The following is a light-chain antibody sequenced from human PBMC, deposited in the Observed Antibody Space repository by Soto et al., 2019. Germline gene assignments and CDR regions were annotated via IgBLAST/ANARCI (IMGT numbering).Light chain of an antibody. CDR1: SSDLGAYDF. J-gene: IGLJ2*01. Sequence: QSALTQPPSASGSPGQSVTISCTGTSSDLGAYDFVSWYQQHPGKAPKLMIYEVSKRPSGVPDRFSGSKSGNTASLTVTGLQAEDEPDYYCSSYAGSNNLIFGGGTKLTVL. CDR2: EVS. CDR3: SSYAGSNNLI. V-gene: IGLV2-8*01.